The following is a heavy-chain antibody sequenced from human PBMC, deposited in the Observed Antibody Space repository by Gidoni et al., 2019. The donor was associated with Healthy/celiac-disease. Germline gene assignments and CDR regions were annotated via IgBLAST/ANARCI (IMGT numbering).Heavy chain of an antibody. CDR1: GGSFSGYY. V-gene: IGHV4-34*01. CDR3: ARLRFLEWLLYSTGPPYYYMDV. Sequence: QVQLQQWGAGLLKPSETLSLTCTVYGGSFSGYYWTWTRQPPGKGLEWIGEINHSGSTDYNPSLKSRVTISVDTSKNQFSLKLSSVTAADTAVYYCARLRFLEWLLYSTGPPYYYMDVWGTGTTVTVSS. J-gene: IGHJ6*03. D-gene: IGHD3-3*01. CDR2: INHSGST.